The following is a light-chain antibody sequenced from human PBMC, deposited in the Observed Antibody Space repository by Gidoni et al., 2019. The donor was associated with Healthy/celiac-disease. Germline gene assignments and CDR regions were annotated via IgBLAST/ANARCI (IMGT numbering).Light chain of an antibody. V-gene: IGKV3-11*01. CDR1: QSVSSY. Sequence: EIGWTQSPATLSLSPGERATLSCRASQSVSSYLAWYQQKPGQAPRLLIYDASNRATGIPARFSGSGSGTDFTLTISSLEPEDFAVYYYQQRSNWPTFGPGTKVDIK. CDR2: DAS. J-gene: IGKJ3*01. CDR3: QQRSNWPT.